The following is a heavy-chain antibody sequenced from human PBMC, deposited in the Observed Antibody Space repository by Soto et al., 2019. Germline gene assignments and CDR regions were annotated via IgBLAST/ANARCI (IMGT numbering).Heavy chain of an antibody. D-gene: IGHD3-10*01. CDR3: ARTYGGDYFDY. V-gene: IGHV1-18*01. Sequence: QGQLVQSGAEVKKPGASVKVSCKASGYTFASFGVTWVRQAPGQGLEWMGWISVYNGNINYAQKFQGRVTMTTDTSTSTAFMELRSLISDDTAVNYCARTYGGDYFDYWGQGTLVTVSS. CDR2: ISVYNGNI. J-gene: IGHJ4*02. CDR1: GYTFASFG.